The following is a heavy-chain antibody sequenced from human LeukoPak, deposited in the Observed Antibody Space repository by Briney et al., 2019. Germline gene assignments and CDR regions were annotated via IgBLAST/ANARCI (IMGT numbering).Heavy chain of an antibody. CDR2: IYSGGST. J-gene: IGHJ4*02. V-gene: IGHV3-53*01. CDR1: GFTVSSNY. CDR3: AKGHAVIVPSTRYFDY. D-gene: IGHD3-22*01. Sequence: GGSLRLSCAASGFTVSSNYMSWVRQAPGKGLEWVSVIYSGGSTYYADSVKGRFTISRDNSKSTLFLLVNSLRAEDTAVYYCAKGHAVIVPSTRYFDYWGQGTLVTVSS.